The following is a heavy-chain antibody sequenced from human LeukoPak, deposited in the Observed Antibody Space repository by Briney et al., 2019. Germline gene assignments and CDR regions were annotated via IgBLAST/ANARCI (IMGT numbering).Heavy chain of an antibody. Sequence: GGSLRLSCAPSGFTFSSYGMHWVRQAPGKGLVWVSRINSDGSSTSYADSVKGRFTISRDNAKNTLYLQMNSLRAEDTAVYYCARDDYGDYVFDYWGQGTLVTVSS. J-gene: IGHJ4*02. V-gene: IGHV3-74*01. D-gene: IGHD4-17*01. CDR3: ARDDYGDYVFDY. CDR2: INSDGSST. CDR1: GFTFSSYG.